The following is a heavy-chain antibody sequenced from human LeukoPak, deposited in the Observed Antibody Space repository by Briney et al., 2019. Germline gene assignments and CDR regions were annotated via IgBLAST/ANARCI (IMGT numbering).Heavy chain of an antibody. CDR2: IYPGDSDT. V-gene: IGHV5-51*01. Sequence: GESLKISCKGSGYSFTSYWIGWVRQTPGKGLEWMGIIYPGDSDTRYSPSFQGQVTISADKSITTAYLHWSSLKASDTAMYYCARSMVRGVIIRNFDYWGQGTLVTVSS. CDR3: ARSMVRGVIIRNFDY. D-gene: IGHD3-10*01. J-gene: IGHJ4*02. CDR1: GYSFTSYW.